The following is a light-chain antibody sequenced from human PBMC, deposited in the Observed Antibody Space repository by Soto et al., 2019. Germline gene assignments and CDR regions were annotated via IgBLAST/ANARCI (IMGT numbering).Light chain of an antibody. CDR3: QQHGSSRT. CDR1: QSVSRSY. Sequence: EIVLTQSPGTLSLSPGERATLSCRASQSVSRSYLAWYQQKPGQAPRLLIYDASSRATGIPDRFSGSGSGTDFTLTITRLEPEDFAVYYCQQHGSSRTFGQGTKVEIK. J-gene: IGKJ1*01. CDR2: DAS. V-gene: IGKV3-20*01.